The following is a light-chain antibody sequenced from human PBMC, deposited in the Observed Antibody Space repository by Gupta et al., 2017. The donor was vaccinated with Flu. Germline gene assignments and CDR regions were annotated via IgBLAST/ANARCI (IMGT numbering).Light chain of an antibody. CDR1: QSVLYSSNNKNY. J-gene: IGKJ3*01. CDR2: WAS. V-gene: IGKV4-1*01. Sequence: DIVMTQSPDSLAVSLGERATINCKSSQSVLYSSNNKNYLAWYQQKPGQLPKLLIYWASTRESGVPDRFSGGGSGTDFTLTIISLQAEDVAVYYCQQYYSTPFTFGPGTKVDIK. CDR3: QQYYSTPFT.